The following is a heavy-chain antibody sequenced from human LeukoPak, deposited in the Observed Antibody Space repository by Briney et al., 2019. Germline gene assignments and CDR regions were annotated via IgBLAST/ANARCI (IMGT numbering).Heavy chain of an antibody. CDR2: ISGSGGST. D-gene: IGHD2-2*02. J-gene: IGHJ4*02. V-gene: IGHV3-23*01. Sequence: PGGSLRLSCAASGFTFSSYAMSWVRQAPGKGLEWVSAISGSGGSTYYADSVKGRFTISRDNSKNTLYLQMNSLRAEDTAVYYCAKESIVVVPAAIKRRDPNIDYWGQGTLVTVSS. CDR1: GFTFSSYA. CDR3: AKESIVVVPAAIKRRDPNIDY.